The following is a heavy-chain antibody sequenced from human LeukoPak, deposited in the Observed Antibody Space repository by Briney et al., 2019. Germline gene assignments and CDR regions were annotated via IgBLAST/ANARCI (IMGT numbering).Heavy chain of an antibody. CDR2: ISWNSGSI. Sequence: GGSLRLSCAASGFTFDDYAMHWVRQAPGKGLEWVSGISWNSGSIGYADSVKGRFTISRDNAKNSLYLQMNSLRAEDTALYYCAKVRAVAGPGLFYYYYMDVWGKGTTVTVPS. D-gene: IGHD6-19*01. CDR1: GFTFDDYA. J-gene: IGHJ6*03. V-gene: IGHV3-9*01. CDR3: AKVRAVAGPGLFYYYYMDV.